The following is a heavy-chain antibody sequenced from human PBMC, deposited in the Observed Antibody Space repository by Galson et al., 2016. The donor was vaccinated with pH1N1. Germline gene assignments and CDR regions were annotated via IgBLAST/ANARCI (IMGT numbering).Heavy chain of an antibody. J-gene: IGHJ3*02. Sequence: SLRLSCAASGFTLSRYWMSWVRQAPGKGLEWVANIKQDGSEKNYVDSVKGRFTVSRDNAKNSLYLQMNSLRGGDTAVYYCARDRGFLSVTTSAFHMWGQGTMVTVSS. V-gene: IGHV3-7*03. CDR2: IKQDGSEK. D-gene: IGHD4-17*01. CDR1: GFTLSRYW. CDR3: ARDRGFLSVTTSAFHM.